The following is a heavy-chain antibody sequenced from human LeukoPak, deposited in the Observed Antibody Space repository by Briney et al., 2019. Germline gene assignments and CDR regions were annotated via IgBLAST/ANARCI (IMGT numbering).Heavy chain of an antibody. D-gene: IGHD6-19*01. V-gene: IGHV4-38-2*02. J-gene: IGHJ4*02. CDR3: ARSQWLALRYFDY. CDR2: IYHSGST. Sequence: SETLTLTCTVSAYSISSGYYWGWIRQPPGKGLEWIGSIYHSGSTYYNPSLKSRVTISVDTSKNQFSLKLSSVAAADTAVYYCARSQWLALRYFDYWGQGTLVTVSS. CDR1: AYSISSGYY.